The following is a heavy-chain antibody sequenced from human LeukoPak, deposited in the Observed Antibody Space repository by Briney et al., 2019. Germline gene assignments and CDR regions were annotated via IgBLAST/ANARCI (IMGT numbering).Heavy chain of an antibody. CDR3: ASGVVAAAGRTFDF. Sequence: SETLSLTCTVSGGSISSSSYYWGWIRQPPGKGLEWIGSIYYSGSTYYNPSLKSRVTISVDTSKNQFSLKLSSVTAADTAVYYCASGVVAAAGRTFDFWGQGTLVTVSS. J-gene: IGHJ4*02. D-gene: IGHD6-13*01. CDR1: GGSISSSSYY. CDR2: IYYSGST. V-gene: IGHV4-39*07.